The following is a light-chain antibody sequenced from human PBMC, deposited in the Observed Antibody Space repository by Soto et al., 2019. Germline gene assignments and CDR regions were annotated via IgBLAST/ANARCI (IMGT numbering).Light chain of an antibody. Sequence: EIVLTQSTATLSLSPGERATLSCRASQSVSSYLAWYLQKPGQAPRLLIYDSSIRAAAIAARFRGSVSGTDFTLTISSLEPEDFGVDCCQQRSKWPFTFGQGTRLEIK. J-gene: IGKJ5*01. CDR2: DSS. CDR3: QQRSKWPFT. CDR1: QSVSSY. V-gene: IGKV3-11*01.